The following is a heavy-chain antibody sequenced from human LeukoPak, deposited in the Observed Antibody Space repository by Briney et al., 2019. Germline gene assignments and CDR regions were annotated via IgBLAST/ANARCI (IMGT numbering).Heavy chain of an antibody. D-gene: IGHD2-2*01. CDR1: GFTFSSYS. CDR2: ISSSSSYI. Sequence: PGGSLRLSCAASGFTFSSYSMNWVRQAPGKGLEWVSSISSSSSYIYYADSVKGRFTISRDNAKNSLYLQMNSLRAEDTAVYYCARDRWDIVVVPAADWGQGTLVTVSS. V-gene: IGHV3-21*01. CDR3: ARDRWDIVVVPAAD. J-gene: IGHJ4*02.